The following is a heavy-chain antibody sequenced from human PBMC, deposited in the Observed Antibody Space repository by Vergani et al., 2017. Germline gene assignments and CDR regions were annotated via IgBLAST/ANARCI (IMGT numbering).Heavy chain of an antibody. Sequence: EVQLVESGGGLVQRGGGGGVSWVAGLGTRRGDVGVWGGGGPGKVREGVSGISGSGVRAYDTDSVKGRFTIARGNSKNMLFLQMNNLRTEDTAIYYCAKQYFVSGNYLFDYWCQGTLVTVSS. V-gene: IGHV3-23*04. CDR3: AKQYFVSGNYLFDY. CDR1: LGTRRGDV. D-gene: IGHD3-16*02. CDR2: ISGSGVRA. J-gene: IGHJ4*02.